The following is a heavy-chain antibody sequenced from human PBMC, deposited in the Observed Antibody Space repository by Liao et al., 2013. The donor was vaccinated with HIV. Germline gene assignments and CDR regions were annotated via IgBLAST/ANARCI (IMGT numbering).Heavy chain of an antibody. CDR3: ARERPGMTGYYTRDVYYFDY. V-gene: IGHV4-34*01. CDR2: INHGGST. Sequence: QVQLQQWGAGLLKPSETLSLTCAVYGESLSGYYWNWIRQPPGKGLEWIGEINHGGSTNYNPSLKSRVTISVDTSKNQFSLKLNSVTAANTAVYYCARERPGMTGYYTRDVYYFDYWGQGTLVTVSS. CDR1: GESLSGYY. D-gene: IGHD3/OR15-3a*01. J-gene: IGHJ4*02.